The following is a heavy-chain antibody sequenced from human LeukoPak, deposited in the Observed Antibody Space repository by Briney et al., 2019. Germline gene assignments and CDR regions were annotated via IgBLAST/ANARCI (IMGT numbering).Heavy chain of an antibody. V-gene: IGHV4-61*02. CDR3: ARQTFGVLYFDS. D-gene: IGHD3-10*01. CDR1: GGSISRGSYY. CDR2: IYNSGST. J-gene: IGHJ4*02. Sequence: PSETLSLTCTVSGGSISRGSYYWSWIRQPAGKGLEWMGRIYNSGSTNYNPSLKSRVTISTDMSKNQISLKLSSVTAADTAVYYCARQTFGVLYFDSWGQGTLVIVSS.